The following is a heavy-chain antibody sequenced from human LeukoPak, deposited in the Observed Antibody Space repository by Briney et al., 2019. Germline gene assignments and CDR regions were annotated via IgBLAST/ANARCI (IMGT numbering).Heavy chain of an antibody. CDR1: GFTFSSYA. CDR3: AKDKSPGIAAAGVVDY. V-gene: IGHV3-23*01. J-gene: IGHJ4*02. Sequence: GGSLRLSCAASGFTFSSYAMSWVRQAPGKGLEWVSAISGSGGSTYYADSVKGRFTIPRDNSKNTLYLQMNSLRAEDTAVYYCAKDKSPGIAAAGVVDYWGQGTLVTVSS. D-gene: IGHD6-13*01. CDR2: ISGSGGST.